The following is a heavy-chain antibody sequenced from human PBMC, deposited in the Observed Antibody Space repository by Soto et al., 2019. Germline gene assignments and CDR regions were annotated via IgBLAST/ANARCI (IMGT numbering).Heavy chain of an antibody. V-gene: IGHV1-18*01. CDR2: ISTNSGNT. J-gene: IGHJ1*01. Sequence: APVKGSGKTSGYTFSSYSINWVRQAPGQGLEWMAWISTNSGNTHYAERLQGRVTVTLDKTARTAFMERGGLTSDDTAVYFCARYTGYYHFRGQGTLVTVYS. CDR3: ARYTGYYHF. D-gene: IGHD4-17*01. CDR1: GYTFSSYS.